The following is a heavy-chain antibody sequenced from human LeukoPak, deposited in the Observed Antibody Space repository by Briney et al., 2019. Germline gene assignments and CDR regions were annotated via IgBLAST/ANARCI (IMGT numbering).Heavy chain of an antibody. CDR3: ARGGRYYYDSSGYPS. CDR2: MNPNSGNT. D-gene: IGHD3-22*01. Sequence: ASVKVSCKASGYTFTSYDINWVRQATGQGLEWMGWMNPNSGNTGYAQKFQGRVTMTRNTSISTAYMELSSLRSKDTAVYYCARGGRYYYDSSGYPSWGQGTLVTVSS. J-gene: IGHJ5*02. CDR1: GYTFTSYD. V-gene: IGHV1-8*01.